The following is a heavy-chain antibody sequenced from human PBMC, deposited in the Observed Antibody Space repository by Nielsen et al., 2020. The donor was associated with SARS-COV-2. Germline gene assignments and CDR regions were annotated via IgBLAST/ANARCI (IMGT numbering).Heavy chain of an antibody. Sequence: VRQAPGKGLEWISTISGSGDNTWFADSVKGRFSISRDNSKNTLSLLMNGLRAEDTAVYYCAKEETYYDILTGYLPRGMDVWGQGTTVTVSS. V-gene: IGHV3-23*01. CDR2: ISGSGDNT. J-gene: IGHJ6*02. D-gene: IGHD3-9*01. CDR3: AKEETYYDILTGYLPRGMDV.